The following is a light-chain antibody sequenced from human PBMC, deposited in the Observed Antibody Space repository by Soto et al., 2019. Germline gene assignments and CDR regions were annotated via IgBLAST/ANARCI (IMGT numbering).Light chain of an antibody. CDR3: QQRNKWPWT. V-gene: IGKV3-11*01. J-gene: IGKJ1*01. CDR2: DVS. CDR1: QSISSN. Sequence: EMVLTQSPATLSLSPVEGATLACWANQSISSNLVWYQQKPGQAPRLLMYDVSKRATDIPPRFSGSGSGTDFSLTISSLEPEDFAVYYCQQRNKWPWTLGQGTKVDI.